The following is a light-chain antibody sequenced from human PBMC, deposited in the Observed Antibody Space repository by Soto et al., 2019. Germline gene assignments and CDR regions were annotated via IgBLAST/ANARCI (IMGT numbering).Light chain of an antibody. V-gene: IGKV3-15*01. J-gene: IGKJ1*01. CDR2: DTS. CDR3: QQYKTWPRT. CDR1: QTITNN. Sequence: EIVMTQSPATLSVSPGERATLSCRASQTITNNLAWYQQKPGQAPRLLIYDTSTRATGIPARFSSSGSGTEFTLTISSLQSEDFAVYHCQQYKTWPRTFGQGTKVEI.